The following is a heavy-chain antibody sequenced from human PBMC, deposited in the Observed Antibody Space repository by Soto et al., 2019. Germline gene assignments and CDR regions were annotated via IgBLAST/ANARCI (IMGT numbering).Heavy chain of an antibody. J-gene: IGHJ4*02. CDR1: GFTFSSYG. CDR3: AKDRGSGDKNGYYFAY. V-gene: IGHV3-30*18. D-gene: IGHD2-21*02. Sequence: GGSLRLSCAASGFTFSSYGMHWVRQAPGKGLEWVAVISYDGSNKYYADSVKGRFTISRDNSKNTLYLQMNSLRAEDTAVYYCAKDRGSGDKNGYYFAYWGQGTLVTVSS. CDR2: ISYDGSNK.